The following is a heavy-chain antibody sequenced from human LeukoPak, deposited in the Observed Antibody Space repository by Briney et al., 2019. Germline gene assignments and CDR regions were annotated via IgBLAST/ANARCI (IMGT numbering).Heavy chain of an antibody. CDR2: IYYSGST. D-gene: IGHD3-16*01. V-gene: IGHV4-59*08. Sequence: SETLSLTCTVSGGSISSYYWSWIRQPPGKGLEWIGYIYYSGSTNYNPSLKSRVTISVDTSKNQFSLKLSSVTAADTAVYYCARVRGIMITFLDYWGQGTLVTVSS. CDR3: ARVRGIMITFLDY. CDR1: GGSISSYY. J-gene: IGHJ4*02.